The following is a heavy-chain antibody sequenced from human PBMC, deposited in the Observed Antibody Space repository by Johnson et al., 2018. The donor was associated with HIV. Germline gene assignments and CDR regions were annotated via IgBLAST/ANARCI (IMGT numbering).Heavy chain of an antibody. D-gene: IGHD1-26*01. CDR2: FYSGGST. CDR3: ARGYSGSDDAFDI. V-gene: IGHV3-66*01. CDR1: GFTVSSNY. Sequence: VQLVESGGGLVQPGGSLRLSCAASGFTVSSNYMSWVRQAPGKGLEWVSVFYSGGSTYYADSVKGGFTISRDNSKNTLYLQMNSLRAEDTAVYYCARGYSGSDDAFDIWGQGTMVTVSS. J-gene: IGHJ3*02.